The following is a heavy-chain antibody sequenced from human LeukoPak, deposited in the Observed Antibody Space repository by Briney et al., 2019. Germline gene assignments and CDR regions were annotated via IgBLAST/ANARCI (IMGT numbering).Heavy chain of an antibody. CDR2: INPNSGGT. J-gene: IGHJ4*02. Sequence: ASVKVSCKASVYTFTGYYMHWVRQAPGQGLEWMGWINPNSGGTNYAQKFQGRVTMTRDTSISTAYMELSRLRSDDTAVYYCASSRSSWFHFDYWGQGTLVTVSS. V-gene: IGHV1-2*02. CDR3: ASSRSSWFHFDY. D-gene: IGHD6-13*01. CDR1: VYTFTGYY.